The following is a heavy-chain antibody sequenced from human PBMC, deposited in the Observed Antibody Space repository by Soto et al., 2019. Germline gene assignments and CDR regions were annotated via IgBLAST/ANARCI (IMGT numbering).Heavy chain of an antibody. V-gene: IGHV3-30*03. CDR2: ISYDGSNK. D-gene: IGHD3-3*01. CDR1: GFTFSSYG. J-gene: IGHJ4*02. Sequence: GGSLRLSCAASGFTFSSYGMHWVRQAPGKGLEWVAVISYDGSNKYYADSVKGRFTISRDNSKNTLYLQMNSLRAGDTAVYYCARDRRDFWSGYIVYFDYWGQGTLVTDSS. CDR3: ARDRRDFWSGYIVYFDY.